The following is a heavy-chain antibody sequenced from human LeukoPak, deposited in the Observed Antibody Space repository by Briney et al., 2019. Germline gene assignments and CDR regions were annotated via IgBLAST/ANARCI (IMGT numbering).Heavy chain of an antibody. Sequence: GGSLRLSCAASGFTFSSYAMSWVRQAPGKGLEWVSAISGSGGSTYYADSVKGRFTISRDNSKNTVYLQMNSLRAEDTAVYYCARDGAGDFDYWGQGTLVTVSS. CDR3: ARDGAGDFDY. D-gene: IGHD1-14*01. CDR2: ISGSGGST. CDR1: GFTFSSYA. V-gene: IGHV3-23*01. J-gene: IGHJ4*02.